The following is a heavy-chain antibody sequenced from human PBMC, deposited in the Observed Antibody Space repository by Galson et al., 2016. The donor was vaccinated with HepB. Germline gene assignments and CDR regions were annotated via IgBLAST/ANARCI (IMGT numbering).Heavy chain of an antibody. CDR2: IYNGGNT. CDR1: GFTVSSNY. D-gene: IGHD3-22*01. Sequence: SLRLSCAASGFTVSSNYMNWVRQAPGKGLEWVSVIYNGGNTYYADSVKGRFTISRDNSRNTVYVQINSLRAEDTAIYYCTMISWSTSSGFGFWGQGTRVTVAS. V-gene: IGHV3-53*01. J-gene: IGHJ4*02. CDR3: TMISWSTSSGFGF.